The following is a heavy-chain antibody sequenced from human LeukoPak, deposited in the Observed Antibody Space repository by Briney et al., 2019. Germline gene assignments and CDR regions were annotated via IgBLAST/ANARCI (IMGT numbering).Heavy chain of an antibody. Sequence: SETLSLTCTVSGGSISSYYWSWIRQPPGKGLEWIGYIYYSGSTNYNPSLKSRVTISVDTSKNQFSLKLSSVTAADTAVYYCARHPGMGEDAGYMDVWGKGTTVTVSS. CDR3: ARHPGMGEDAGYMDV. D-gene: IGHD3-16*01. J-gene: IGHJ6*03. CDR1: GGSISSYY. V-gene: IGHV4-59*08. CDR2: IYYSGST.